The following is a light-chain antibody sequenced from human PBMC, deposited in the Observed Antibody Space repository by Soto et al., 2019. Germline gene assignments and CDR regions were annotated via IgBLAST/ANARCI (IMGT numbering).Light chain of an antibody. CDR1: QGIRSG. V-gene: IGKV1-17*01. CDR3: LQHNSYPLT. J-gene: IGKJ1*01. CDR2: AAS. Sequence: DIQMTQSPSSVSASVGDRVTITCRASQGIRSGLGWYQQKPGKAPKRLIYAASSLQSGVPSRFSGSGSGTEFTLTISSLQPEDFATYYCLQHNSYPLTFGQGTKVEIK.